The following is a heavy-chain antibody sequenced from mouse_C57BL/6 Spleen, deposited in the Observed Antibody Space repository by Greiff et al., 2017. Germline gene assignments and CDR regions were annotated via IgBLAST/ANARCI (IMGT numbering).Heavy chain of an antibody. V-gene: IGHV2-6-1*01. CDR1: GFSLTSYG. D-gene: IGHD2-5*01. J-gene: IGHJ1*03. Sequence: VKLMESGPGLVAPSQSLSITCTVSGFSLTSYGVHWVRQPPGKGLGWLVGIWRDGSTTSNSALKSRLSISKDNSTSQVFLQMNSRQTDDTAMYSWDRHRESNYWYFDVWGTGTTVTVSS. CDR2: IWRDGST. CDR3: DRHRESNYWYFDV.